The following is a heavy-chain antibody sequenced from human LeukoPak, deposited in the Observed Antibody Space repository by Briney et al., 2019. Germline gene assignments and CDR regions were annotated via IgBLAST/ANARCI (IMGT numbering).Heavy chain of an antibody. D-gene: IGHD5-24*01. CDR1: GYTFTGYY. CDR2: INPNSGGT. CDR3: ARARGDGYSPFDY. Sequence: ASVKVSCKASGYTFTGYYMHWVRQAPGQGLEWMGWINPNSGGTNYAKKFQGRVTMTRDTSISTAYMELSRLRSDDTAVYYCARARGDGYSPFDYWGQGTLVTVSS. J-gene: IGHJ4*02. V-gene: IGHV1-2*02.